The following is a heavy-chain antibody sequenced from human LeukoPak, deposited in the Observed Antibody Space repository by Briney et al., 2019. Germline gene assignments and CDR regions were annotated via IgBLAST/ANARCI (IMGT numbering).Heavy chain of an antibody. CDR3: AGSIFGYPWFDP. Sequence: SETLSLTCTVSAAISRFYWSWLRQPPGKGLEWIGYVFHTGHTNYNPSLKSRVTMSIDPSKDQFSLEVTSVTAADTAVYYCAGSIFGYPWFDPWGQGTLVTVSS. CDR2: VFHTGHT. CDR1: AAISRFY. J-gene: IGHJ5*02. D-gene: IGHD3-9*01. V-gene: IGHV4-59*01.